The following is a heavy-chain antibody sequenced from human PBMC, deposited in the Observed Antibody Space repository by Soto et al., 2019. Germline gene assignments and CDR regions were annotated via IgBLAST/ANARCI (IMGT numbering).Heavy chain of an antibody. J-gene: IGHJ5*02. D-gene: IGHD3-10*01. CDR2: ISAYNGDT. Sequence: ASVKVSCKASGYTFTNYGITWVRQAPGQGLEWMGWISAYNGDTHYTQRLQGGLNMTTDTSTSTAYMELRSLRSDDTAVYYCARTSGPGNWFDPWGQGTLVTVSS. CDR3: ARTSGPGNWFDP. CDR1: GYTFTNYG. V-gene: IGHV1-18*01.